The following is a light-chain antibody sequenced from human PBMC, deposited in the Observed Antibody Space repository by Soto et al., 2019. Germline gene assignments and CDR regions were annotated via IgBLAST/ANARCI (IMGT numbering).Light chain of an antibody. CDR3: QQYNSYLLT. Sequence: IQLTQSPSSLSASVGDRVTITCRASQSISSWLAWYQQKPGKAPKLLIYDASSLESGVPSRFSGSGSGTEFTLTISSLQPDDLATYYCQQYNSYLLTFCGGTKVDIK. CDR2: DAS. J-gene: IGKJ4*01. CDR1: QSISSW. V-gene: IGKV1-5*01.